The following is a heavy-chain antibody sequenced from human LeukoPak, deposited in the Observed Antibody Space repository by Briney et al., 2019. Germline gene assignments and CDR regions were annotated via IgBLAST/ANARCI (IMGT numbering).Heavy chain of an antibody. J-gene: IGHJ6*03. CDR1: GFTFSTYR. Sequence: GGSLRLSCAASGFTFSTYRMSWVRQAPGKGLEWVANIKQDGSEKHYVDSVKGRFTISRDNAKNSLYLQMSSLRAEDTAVYYCTRVEETATTAAIIRKYSYYYYYMDVWGKGNTVTVPS. D-gene: IGHD4-11*01. V-gene: IGHV3-7*01. CDR3: TRVEETATTAAIIRKYSYYYYYMDV. CDR2: IKQDGSEK.